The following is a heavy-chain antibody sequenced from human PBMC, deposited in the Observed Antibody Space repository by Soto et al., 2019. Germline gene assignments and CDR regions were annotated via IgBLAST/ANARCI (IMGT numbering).Heavy chain of an antibody. V-gene: IGHV1-69*01. CDR2: IIPLFGTT. Sequence: QVQVVQSGVEVRRPGSSVKVSCKASGDTFKNCVISWVRQSPGQGLEWVGGIIPLFGTTDFAQRFQGRLTITPDESTTTAYMELSRLRSADTATYYCAAELGFGKLSVVWGQGTTVIVSS. CDR3: AAELGFGKLSVV. D-gene: IGHD3-10*01. CDR1: GDTFKNCV. J-gene: IGHJ6*02.